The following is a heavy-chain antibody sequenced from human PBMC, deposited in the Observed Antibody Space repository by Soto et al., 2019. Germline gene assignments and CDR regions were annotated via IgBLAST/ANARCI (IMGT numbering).Heavy chain of an antibody. V-gene: IGHV3-30-3*01. CDR1: GFSISTYS. CDR3: TRDLPAGLTGGVSYGMDV. Sequence: GGSLRLSCVASGFSISTYSMNWVRQAPGKGLEWVAIISTDGNTKYYADPVKDRFTISRDNSKNTLFLQMNSLRGEESAVYYCTRDLPAGLTGGVSYGMDVWGQGTTVTVSS. CDR2: ISTDGNTK. D-gene: IGHD2-8*02. J-gene: IGHJ6*01.